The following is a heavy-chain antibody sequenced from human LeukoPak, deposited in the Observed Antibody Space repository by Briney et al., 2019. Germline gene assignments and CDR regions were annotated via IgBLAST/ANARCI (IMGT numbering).Heavy chain of an antibody. V-gene: IGHV3-30*18. CDR3: AKKTSGTYYELPDY. CDR1: GFTFSSYG. J-gene: IGHJ4*02. CDR2: TSSDGTNV. Sequence: GWSLRLSCAASGFTFSSYGMYWVRQAPGKGLEWVAVTSSDGTNVYYADSVRGRFTISRDNSKNTLYLRMNSLRAEDTAVYYCAKKTSGTYYELPDYWGQGTLVTVSS. D-gene: IGHD1-26*01.